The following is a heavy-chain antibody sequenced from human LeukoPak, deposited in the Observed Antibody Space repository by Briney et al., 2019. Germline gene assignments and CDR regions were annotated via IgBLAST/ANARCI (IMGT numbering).Heavy chain of an antibody. CDR3: AXVFIIGDTESY. Sequence: GGSLRLSCAASGFTFSNYEMHWVRQAPGKGLEWVSYISSSGSTKYYADSVKGRFTISRDNAKNSLYLQMNSLRAEDTAVYYCAXVFIIGDTESYXGQGTLVTVSS. J-gene: IGHJ4*02. CDR2: ISSSGSTK. D-gene: IGHD3-10*01. V-gene: IGHV3-48*03. CDR1: GFTFSNYE.